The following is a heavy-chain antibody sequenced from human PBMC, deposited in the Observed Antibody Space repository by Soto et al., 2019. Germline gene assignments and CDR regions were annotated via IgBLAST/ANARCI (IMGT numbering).Heavy chain of an antibody. CDR2: ISYDGSNK. CDR3: AKDRRGYSYGTFDY. V-gene: IGHV3-30*18. Sequence: LRLSCAASGFTFSSYGMHWVRQAPGKGLEWVAVISYDGSNKYYADSVKGRFTISRDNSKNTLYLQMNSLRAEDTAVYYCAKDRRGYSYGTFDYWGQGTLVTVSS. J-gene: IGHJ4*02. CDR1: GFTFSSYG. D-gene: IGHD5-18*01.